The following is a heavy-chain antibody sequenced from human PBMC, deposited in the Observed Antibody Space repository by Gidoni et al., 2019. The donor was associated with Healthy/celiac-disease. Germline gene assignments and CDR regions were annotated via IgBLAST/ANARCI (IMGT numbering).Heavy chain of an antibody. CDR2: IYPVDSDT. CDR1: GYSFTSYW. CDR3: ARHPHRWLVQRYGMDV. J-gene: IGHJ6*02. V-gene: IGHV5-51*01. Sequence: EVQLVQSGAEVKKPGESLKISCKGSGYSFTSYWIGWVRQMPGKGLEWMGIIYPVDSDTRYSPSFQGQVTISADKSISTAYLQWSSLKASDTAMYYCARHPHRWLVQRYGMDVWGQGTTVTVSS. D-gene: IGHD6-19*01.